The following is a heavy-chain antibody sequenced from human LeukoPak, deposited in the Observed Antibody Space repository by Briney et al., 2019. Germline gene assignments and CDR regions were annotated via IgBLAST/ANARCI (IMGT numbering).Heavy chain of an antibody. J-gene: IGHJ5*02. Sequence: ASVKVSCKASGYTFTGYYMHWVRQAPGQGLAWMGWINPNSGGTNYAQKFQGRVTMTRDTSISTAYMELSRLRSDDTAVYYCARESRMVRGVIITGWFDPWGQGTLVTVSS. CDR1: GYTFTGYY. CDR3: ARESRMVRGVIITGWFDP. V-gene: IGHV1-2*02. CDR2: INPNSGGT. D-gene: IGHD3-10*01.